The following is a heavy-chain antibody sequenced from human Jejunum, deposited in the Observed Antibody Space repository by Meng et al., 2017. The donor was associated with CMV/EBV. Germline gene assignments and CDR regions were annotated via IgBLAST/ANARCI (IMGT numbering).Heavy chain of an antibody. D-gene: IGHD3-9*01. Sequence: QVQLVQSGAEVKKPGSSVKISCKTSADTFNDYAISWVRQAPGQGLEWMGGIIPSLGIANYGRKFQGRVTMTRNTSISTAYMELSSLRSEDTAIYYCATIGRYDYWGQGTLVTVSS. CDR3: ATIGRYDY. CDR1: ADTFNDYA. V-gene: IGHV1-69*10. J-gene: IGHJ4*02. CDR2: IIPSLGIA.